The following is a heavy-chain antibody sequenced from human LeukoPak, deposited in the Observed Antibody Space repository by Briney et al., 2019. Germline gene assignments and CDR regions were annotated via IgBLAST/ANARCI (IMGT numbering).Heavy chain of an antibody. J-gene: IGHJ4*02. CDR1: GFTFSSYS. Sequence: GGSLRLSCAASGFTFSSYSMNLVRQAPGKGLEWVSSISSSSYIYYADSVKGRFTISRDNAKNSLYLQMNSLRAEDTAVYYCARDAVDCSSTSCWVYWGQGTLVTVSS. CDR2: ISSSSYI. CDR3: ARDAVDCSSTSCWVY. D-gene: IGHD2-2*01. V-gene: IGHV3-21*01.